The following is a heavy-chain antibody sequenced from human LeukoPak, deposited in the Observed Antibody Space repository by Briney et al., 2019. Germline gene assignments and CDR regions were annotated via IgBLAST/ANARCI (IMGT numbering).Heavy chain of an antibody. Sequence: PGGSLRLSCAASGFTLSSYSMNWVRQAPGKGLEWVSYISSSSSSIYYEDSVKGRFTISRDNAKNSLYLQMNSLRAEDTALYYCARGAEQWLTYFDYWGQGTLVTVSS. J-gene: IGHJ4*02. V-gene: IGHV3-48*04. D-gene: IGHD6-19*01. CDR2: ISSSSSSI. CDR3: ARGAEQWLTYFDY. CDR1: GFTLSSYS.